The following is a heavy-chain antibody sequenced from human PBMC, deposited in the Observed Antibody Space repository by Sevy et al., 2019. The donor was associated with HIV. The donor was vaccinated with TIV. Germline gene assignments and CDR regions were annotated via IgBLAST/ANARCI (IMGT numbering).Heavy chain of an antibody. D-gene: IGHD1-26*01. Sequence: GESLKISCADSGFSFSTYSMNWVRQAPGKGLQWVSFISSGSSYIYYADSVRGRFTISRDNAKNSFYLQMNSLRAEDTAVYYCVRDRGVGAHGDYGMDVWGQGTTVTVSS. V-gene: IGHV3-21*06. CDR3: VRDRGVGAHGDYGMDV. CDR1: GFSFSTYS. J-gene: IGHJ6*02. CDR2: ISSGSSYI.